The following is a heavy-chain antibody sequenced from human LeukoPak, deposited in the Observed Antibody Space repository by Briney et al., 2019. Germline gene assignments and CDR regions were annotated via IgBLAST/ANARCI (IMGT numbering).Heavy chain of an antibody. CDR1: GGSFSGYY. Sequence: SETLSLTCAVYGGSFSGYYWSWIRQPPGKGLEWIGEINHSGSTNYNPSLKSRVTISVDTSKNQFSLKLSSVTAADTAVYYCAPRRYFGSGSYYGFDYWGQGTLVTVSS. CDR3: APRRYFGSGSYYGFDY. CDR2: INHSGST. D-gene: IGHD3-10*01. V-gene: IGHV4-34*01. J-gene: IGHJ4*02.